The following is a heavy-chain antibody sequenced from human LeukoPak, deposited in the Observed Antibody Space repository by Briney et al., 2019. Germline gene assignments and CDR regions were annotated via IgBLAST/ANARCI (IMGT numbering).Heavy chain of an antibody. Sequence: AGGSLRLSCAASGFTISSKYMSWVRQAPGKGVEWGSVIYSGGSTYYRESVKGRFTISRDKSKNTLYLQMNSLKAEDTAVYYCARALGYCSGGSCYSWWYYFDYWGQGTLVTVSS. CDR1: GFTISSKY. CDR2: IYSGGST. D-gene: IGHD2-15*01. CDR3: ARALGYCSGGSCYSWWYYFDY. V-gene: IGHV3-53*01. J-gene: IGHJ4*02.